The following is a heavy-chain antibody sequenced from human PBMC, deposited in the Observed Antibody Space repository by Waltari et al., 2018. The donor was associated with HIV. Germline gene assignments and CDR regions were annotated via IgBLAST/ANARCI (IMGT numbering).Heavy chain of an antibody. CDR3: ARGASLGSGSNYFDY. J-gene: IGHJ4*02. Sequence: QVQLQQWGAGLLKPSETLSLTCAVYGGSFSGYYWSWIRQPPGKGLEWIGEINHSGSTNYNPSLKSRVTISVDTSKNQFSLKLSSVTAADTAVYYCARGASLGSGSNYFDYWGQGTLVTVSS. CDR1: GGSFSGYY. CDR2: INHSGST. V-gene: IGHV4-34*01. D-gene: IGHD3-10*01.